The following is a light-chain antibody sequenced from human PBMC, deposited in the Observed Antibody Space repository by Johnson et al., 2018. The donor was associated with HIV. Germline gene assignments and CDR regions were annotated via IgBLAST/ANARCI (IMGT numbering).Light chain of an antibody. J-gene: IGLJ1*01. CDR2: DNN. CDR1: SSNIGKNY. CDR3: GTWDSSLSASYV. Sequence: QSVLTQPPSVSAAPGQKVTISCSGSSSNIGKNYVSWYQQLPGTAPKLLIYDNNKRPSGIPDRFSGSKSGTSATLGITGLQTGDEADYYCGTWDSSLSASYVFGTETKVTVL. V-gene: IGLV1-51*01.